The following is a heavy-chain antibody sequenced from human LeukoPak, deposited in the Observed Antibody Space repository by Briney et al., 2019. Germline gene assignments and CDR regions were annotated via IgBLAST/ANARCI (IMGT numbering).Heavy chain of an antibody. CDR3: ASHLIAVAVTDY. V-gene: IGHV3-7*01. D-gene: IGHD6-19*01. CDR1: GFTFSGYW. CDR2: IKQDGSEK. Sequence: GGSLRLSCAASGFTFSGYWMSWVRQAPGKGLEWVANIKQDGSEKYYVDSVKGRFTISRDNAKNSLYLQMNSLRAEDTAVYYCASHLIAVAVTDYWGQGTLVTVSS. J-gene: IGHJ4*02.